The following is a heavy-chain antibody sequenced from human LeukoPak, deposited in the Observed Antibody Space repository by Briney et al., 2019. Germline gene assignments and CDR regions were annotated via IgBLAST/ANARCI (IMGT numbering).Heavy chain of an antibody. V-gene: IGHV3-30*02. D-gene: IGHD5-18*01. CDR1: GFTFSSYG. CDR3: ARERVPWIQLWLGYFDF. Sequence: PGGSLRLSCAASGFTFSSYGMHWVRQAPGKGLEWVAFIRYDGSNKYYADSVKGRFTISRDNSKNTLYLQMNNLKVEDTAVYYCARERVPWIQLWLGYFDFWGQGTQVTVSS. J-gene: IGHJ4*02. CDR2: IRYDGSNK.